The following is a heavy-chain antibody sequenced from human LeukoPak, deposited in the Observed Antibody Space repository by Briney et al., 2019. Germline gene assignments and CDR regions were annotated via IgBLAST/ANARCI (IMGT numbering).Heavy chain of an antibody. CDR2: IYYSGST. Sequence: SETLSLTCAVYGGSFSGYYWSWIRQPPGKGLEWIGYIYYSGSTNYNPSLKSRVTISVDTSKNQFSLKLSSVTAADTAVYYCARGAGYVNWFDPWGQGTLVTVSS. CDR3: ARGAGYVNWFDP. J-gene: IGHJ5*02. V-gene: IGHV4-59*01. CDR1: GGSFSGYY. D-gene: IGHD2-2*01.